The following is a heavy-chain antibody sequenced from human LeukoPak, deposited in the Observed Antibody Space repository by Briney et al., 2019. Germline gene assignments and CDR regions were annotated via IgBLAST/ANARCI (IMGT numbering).Heavy chain of an antibody. V-gene: IGHV5-51*01. CDR1: GYSFTSYW. D-gene: IGHD2-2*03. CDR3: AGLVDIVVVPAAGGAFDI. CDR2: IYPGDSDT. J-gene: IGHJ3*02. Sequence: GESLKISCKGSGYSFTSYWIGWVRQMPGKGLEWMGIIYPGDSDTRYSPSFQGQVTISADKSISTAYLQWSSLKASDTAMYYCAGLVDIVVVPAAGGAFDIWGQGTMVTVSS.